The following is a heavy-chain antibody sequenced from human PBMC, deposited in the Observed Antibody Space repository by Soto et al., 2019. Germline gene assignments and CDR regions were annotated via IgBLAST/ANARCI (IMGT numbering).Heavy chain of an antibody. CDR1: GFTFSSYG. CDR2: IWYDGSNK. J-gene: IGHJ3*02. V-gene: IGHV3-33*01. CDR3: ARETYGVAAFDI. Sequence: AGSLRLSCAASGFTFSSYGMHWVCQAPGKGLEWVAVIWYDGSNKYYADSVKGRFTISRDNSKNTLYLQMNSLRAEDTAVYYCARETYGVAAFDIWGQGTMVTVSS. D-gene: IGHD4-17*01.